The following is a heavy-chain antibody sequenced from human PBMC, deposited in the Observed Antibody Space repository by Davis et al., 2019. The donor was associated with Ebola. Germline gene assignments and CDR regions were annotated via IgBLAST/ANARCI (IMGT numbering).Heavy chain of an antibody. CDR1: GYTFTSYG. Sequence: ASVKVSCKASGYTFTSYGISWVRQAPGQGLEWMGWINPHNGNTNYAQNVQGRVTMTTDTSTSTAYMEVGSLKSDDTAVYYCARAQFPTSSDHWGQGTLVTVSS. V-gene: IGHV1-18*01. CDR2: INPHNGNT. CDR3: ARAQFPTSSDH. D-gene: IGHD5-24*01. J-gene: IGHJ4*02.